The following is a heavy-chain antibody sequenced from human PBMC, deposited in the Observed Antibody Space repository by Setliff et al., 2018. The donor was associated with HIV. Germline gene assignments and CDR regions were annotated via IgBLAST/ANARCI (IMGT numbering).Heavy chain of an antibody. D-gene: IGHD6-13*01. CDR2: IYRSGST. Sequence: SETLSLTCGISDYSITSGYYWGWIRQPPGKGLEWIGSIYRSGSTYDNPSLKSRVTISVDTSKNQFSLKLNSVTAADAAVYYCARLTRITTAGPWGQGTLVTVSS. V-gene: IGHV4-38-2*01. CDR1: DYSITSGYY. J-gene: IGHJ5*02. CDR3: ARLTRITTAGP.